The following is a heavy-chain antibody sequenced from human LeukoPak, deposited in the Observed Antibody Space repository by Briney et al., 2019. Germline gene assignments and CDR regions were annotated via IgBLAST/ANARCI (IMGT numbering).Heavy chain of an antibody. D-gene: IGHD4-17*01. J-gene: IGHJ2*01. CDR2: ISNSGSSI. CDR3: ASHVSVTTTRNYWYFGL. Sequence: GGSLRLSCAASGFTFSDSYMTWIRQAPGKGLEWVSYISNSGSSIYYADSVKGRFTTSRDNAKNSLYLQMNSLRAEDTAVYYCASHVSVTTTRNYWYFGLWGRGTLVTVFS. CDR1: GFTFSDSY. V-gene: IGHV3-11*04.